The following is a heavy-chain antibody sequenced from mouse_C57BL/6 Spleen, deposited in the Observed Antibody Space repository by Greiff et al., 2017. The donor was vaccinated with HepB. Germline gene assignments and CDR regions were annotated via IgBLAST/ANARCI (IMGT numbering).Heavy chain of an antibody. J-gene: IGHJ1*03. CDR2: INPNNGGT. V-gene: IGHV1-18*01. D-gene: IGHD1-2*01. CDR1: GYTFTDYN. CDR3: ARTTLLRRYFDV. Sequence: VQLKESGPELLKPGASVKIPCKASGYTFTDYNMDWVKQSHGKSLEWIGDINPNNGGTIYNQKFKGKATLTVDKSSSTAYMELRSLTSEDTAVYYCARTTLLRRYFDVWGTGTTVTVSS.